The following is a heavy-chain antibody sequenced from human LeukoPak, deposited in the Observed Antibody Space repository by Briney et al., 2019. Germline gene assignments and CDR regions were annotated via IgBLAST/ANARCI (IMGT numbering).Heavy chain of an antibody. CDR3: ARGRYCSSTSCYPLTYYGMDV. CDR2: ISYDGSNK. CDR1: GFTFSSYA. J-gene: IGHJ6*04. V-gene: IGHV3-30*04. D-gene: IGHD2-2*01. Sequence: GGSLRLSCAASGFTFSSYAMHWVRQAPGKGLEWVAVISYDGSNKYYADSVKGRFTISRDNSKNTLYLQMNSLRAEDTAVYYCARGRYCSSTSCYPLTYYGMDVWAKGTTVTVSS.